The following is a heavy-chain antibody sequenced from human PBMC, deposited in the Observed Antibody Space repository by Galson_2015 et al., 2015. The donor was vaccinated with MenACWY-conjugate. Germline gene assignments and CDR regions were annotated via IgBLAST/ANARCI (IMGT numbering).Heavy chain of an antibody. Sequence: QSGAEVKKPGESLKISCKGSGYSFTSYWIGWVRQMPGKGLEWMGIIYPGDSDTRYSPSFQGQVTISADKSISTAYLQWSSLKASDTAMYYCARESIAGPGYYYYYGMDVWGQGTPVTVSS. V-gene: IGHV5-51*03. D-gene: IGHD2-15*01. J-gene: IGHJ6*02. CDR2: IYPGDSDT. CDR3: ARESIAGPGYYYYYGMDV. CDR1: GYSFTSYW.